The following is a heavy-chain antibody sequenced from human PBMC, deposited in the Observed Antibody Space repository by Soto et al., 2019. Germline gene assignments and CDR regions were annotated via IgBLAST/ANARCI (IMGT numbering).Heavy chain of an antibody. V-gene: IGHV1-69*01. CDR3: ARVSSVWGSYRDRWFDP. CDR1: GGTFSSYA. Sequence: QVQLVQSGAEVKKPGSSVKVSCKASGGTFSSYAISWVRQAPGQGLEWMGGIIPIFGTANYAQKFQGRVTITADESTITSYMELRSLRSEDTAVYYCARVSSVWGSYRDRWFDPWGQGTLVTVSS. J-gene: IGHJ5*02. CDR2: IIPIFGTA. D-gene: IGHD3-16*02.